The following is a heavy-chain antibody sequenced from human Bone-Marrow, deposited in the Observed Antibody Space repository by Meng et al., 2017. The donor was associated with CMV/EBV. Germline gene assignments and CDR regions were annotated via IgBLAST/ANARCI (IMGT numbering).Heavy chain of an antibody. V-gene: IGHV3-23*03. CDR3: AKVGSKWSFDY. J-gene: IGHJ4*02. D-gene: IGHD1-26*01. CDR1: GFTFSSYS. Sequence: GGSLRLSCAASGFTFSSYSMSWVRQAPGKGLEWVSVIYSGGSSTYYADSVKGRFTISRDNSKNTLYLQMNSLRAEDTAVYYCAKVGSKWSFDYWGQGTLVTVPS. CDR2: IYSGGSST.